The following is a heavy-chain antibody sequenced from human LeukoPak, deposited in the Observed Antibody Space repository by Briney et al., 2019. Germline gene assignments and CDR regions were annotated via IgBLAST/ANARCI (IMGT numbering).Heavy chain of an antibody. Sequence: SETLSLTCTVSGGSISSYYWSWIRQPPGKGLELIGYIYYSGSTNYNPSLKGRVTISVDTSKNQFSLKLSSVTAADTAVYYCARDPPPLLDPWGQGTLVTVSS. CDR3: ARDPPPLLDP. V-gene: IGHV4-59*01. CDR2: IYYSGST. J-gene: IGHJ5*02. CDR1: GGSISSYY.